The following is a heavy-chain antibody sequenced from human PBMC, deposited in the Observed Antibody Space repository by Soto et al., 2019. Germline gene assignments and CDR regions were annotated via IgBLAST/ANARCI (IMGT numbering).Heavy chain of an antibody. J-gene: IGHJ5*02. CDR1: GYSFTSYW. CDR2: IYPGDSDT. V-gene: IGHV5-51*01. Sequence: EVQLVQSGAEVKKPGESLKISCKGSGYSFTSYWIGWVRQMPGKGLEWMGIIYPGDSDTRYSPSFQGQVTISADKSISTAYLQWSSLKASDTAMYYCARRSGDDILTGASLNWFDPWGQGTLVTVSS. CDR3: ARRSGDDILTGASLNWFDP. D-gene: IGHD3-9*01.